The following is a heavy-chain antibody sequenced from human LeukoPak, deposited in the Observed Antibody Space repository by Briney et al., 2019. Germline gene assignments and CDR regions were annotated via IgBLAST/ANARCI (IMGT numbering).Heavy chain of an antibody. CDR3: ARSRDGINMDYDY. D-gene: IGHD5-24*01. J-gene: IGHJ4*02. Sequence: SETLSLTCTVSGDSINSSSHYWGWIRQPPGKGLDWIGTIHDSGNTYYNPSFKSRVTISVDTSKSQFSLKLTSVTAADTAIYYCARSRDGINMDYDYWGQGTLVTVSS. CDR1: GDSINSSSHY. V-gene: IGHV4-39*07. CDR2: IHDSGNT.